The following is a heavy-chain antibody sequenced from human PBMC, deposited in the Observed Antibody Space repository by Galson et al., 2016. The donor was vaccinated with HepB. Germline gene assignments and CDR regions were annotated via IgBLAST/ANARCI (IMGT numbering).Heavy chain of an antibody. J-gene: IGHJ2*01. D-gene: IGHD6-6*01. CDR3: ARQGGGAARRTFWYFDL. Sequence: SETLSLTCAVYGGSFSGYYWSWIRQPPGKGLEWIGEINHSGSTNYNPSLKSRVTISVDTSKNQFSLKLNSVTAADKAVYYCARQGGGAARRTFWYFDLWGRGTLVTVSS. V-gene: IGHV4-34*01. CDR2: INHSGST. CDR1: GGSFSGYY.